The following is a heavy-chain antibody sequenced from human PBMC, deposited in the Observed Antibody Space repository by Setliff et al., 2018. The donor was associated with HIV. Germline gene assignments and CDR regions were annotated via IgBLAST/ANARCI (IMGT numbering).Heavy chain of an antibody. V-gene: IGHV2-5*02. D-gene: IGHD1-20*01. CDR1: GFSLSTRGVG. J-gene: IGHJ4*02. CDR3: THVNKFRSVYFGS. Sequence: SGPTLVNPTPTPTLTCTFSGFSLSTRGVGVGWIRQPPGKGPEWLALIYWAGDKRYNPSLKDRLTITKATYNNHVVLMMSNMDPANTATYYWTHVNKFRSVYFGSWGQGTMVTVSS. CDR2: IYWAGDK.